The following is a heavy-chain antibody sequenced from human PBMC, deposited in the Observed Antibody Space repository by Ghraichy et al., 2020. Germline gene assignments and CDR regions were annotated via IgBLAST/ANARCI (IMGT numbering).Heavy chain of an antibody. CDR1: GGSISSSSYY. Sequence: SETLSLTCTVSGGSISSSSYYWGWIRQPPGKGLEWIGSIYYSGSTYYNPSLKSRVTISVDTSKNQFSLKLSSVTAADTAVYYCARGQTGTTFYYYYYYMDVWGKGTTVTVSS. CDR3: ARGQTGTTFYYYYYYMDV. D-gene: IGHD1-1*01. J-gene: IGHJ6*03. CDR2: IYYSGST. V-gene: IGHV4-39*01.